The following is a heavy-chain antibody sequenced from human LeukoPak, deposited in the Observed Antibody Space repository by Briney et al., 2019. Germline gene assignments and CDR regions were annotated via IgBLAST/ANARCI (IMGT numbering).Heavy chain of an antibody. V-gene: IGHV3-49*04. D-gene: IGHD3-22*01. J-gene: IGHJ4*02. Sequence: PGRSLRLSCAASGFTFSSYGMHWVRQAPGKGLEWVGFIRSKTYGETTDYAASVQGRFIVSRDDSKSIAYLQMNSLITEDTAVYYCTRGDHNSGYLYWGQGALVTVSS. CDR1: GFTFSSYG. CDR2: IRSKTYGETT. CDR3: TRGDHNSGYLY.